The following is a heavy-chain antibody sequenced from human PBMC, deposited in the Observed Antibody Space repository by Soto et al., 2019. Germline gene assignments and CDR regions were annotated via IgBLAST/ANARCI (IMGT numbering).Heavy chain of an antibody. CDR2: ISSSSSYI. CDR3: ARDWGYSKYTEEPGGYGMDV. Sequence: GESLKISCAASGFTFSSYSMNWVRQAPGKGLEWVSSISSSSSYIYYADSVKGRFTISRDNAKNSLYLQMNSLRAEDTAVYYCARDWGYSKYTEEPGGYGMDVWGQGTTVTVSS. V-gene: IGHV3-21*01. CDR1: GFTFSSYS. J-gene: IGHJ6*02. D-gene: IGHD4-4*01.